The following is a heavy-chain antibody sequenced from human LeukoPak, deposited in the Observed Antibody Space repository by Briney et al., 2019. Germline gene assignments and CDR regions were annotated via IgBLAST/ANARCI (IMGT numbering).Heavy chain of an antibody. CDR3: ARGYENYAYYYYMDV. CDR1: GFTFSDYY. D-gene: IGHD5-12*01. J-gene: IGHJ6*03. V-gene: IGHV3-11*01. Sequence: GGSLRLSCAASGFTFSDYYMSWIRQAPGKGREWVSYISSSGSTIYYADSVKGRFTISRDNAKNSLYLQMNSLRAEDTSVYYCARGYENYAYYYYMDVWGKGTTVTISS. CDR2: ISSSGSTI.